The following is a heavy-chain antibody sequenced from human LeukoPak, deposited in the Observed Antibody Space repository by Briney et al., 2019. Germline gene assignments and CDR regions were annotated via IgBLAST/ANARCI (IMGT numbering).Heavy chain of an antibody. J-gene: IGHJ6*03. Sequence: SETLSLTCTVSGGSISSNYWGWIRQPPGKGLEWIGSIYYSGRTYYNPSLKSRVTISVDTSKNQFSLKLSSVTAADTAVYYCARHWLIPARTSYYMDVWGKGTTVTVSS. D-gene: IGHD6-6*01. CDR1: GGSISSNY. CDR2: IYYSGRT. CDR3: ARHWLIPARTSYYMDV. V-gene: IGHV4-39*01.